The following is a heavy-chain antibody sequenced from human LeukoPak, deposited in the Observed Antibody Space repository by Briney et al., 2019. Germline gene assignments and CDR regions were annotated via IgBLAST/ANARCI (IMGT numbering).Heavy chain of an antibody. J-gene: IGHJ3*02. CDR1: GFTFSSYS. D-gene: IGHD3-9*01. V-gene: IGHV3-48*01. CDR3: ARTPYYDNLTGYYSDDIGAFDI. CDR2: ISSSSSTI. Sequence: GGSLRLSCAASGFTFSSYSMNWVRQAPGKGLEWVSYISSSSSTIYYADSVKGRFTISRDNAKNSLYLQMNSLRAEDTAVYYCARTPYYDNLTGYYSDDIGAFDIWGQGTMVTVSS.